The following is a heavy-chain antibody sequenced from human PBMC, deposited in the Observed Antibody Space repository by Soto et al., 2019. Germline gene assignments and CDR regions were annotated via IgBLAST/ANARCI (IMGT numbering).Heavy chain of an antibody. J-gene: IGHJ4*02. D-gene: IGHD6-19*01. CDR2: ISCCGGSA. V-gene: IGHV3-23*01. CDR1: GFTVTGNN. Sequence: PGGSLRLSCAVSGFTVTGNNMTSVRQAAGEGLEWVSGISCCGGSASYADSVKGRFSIARDDSKNTVSLQLNSLRVEDTAQYYCAKADGQQWLIPHLDNWGQGTLVTVSS. CDR3: AKADGQQWLIPHLDN.